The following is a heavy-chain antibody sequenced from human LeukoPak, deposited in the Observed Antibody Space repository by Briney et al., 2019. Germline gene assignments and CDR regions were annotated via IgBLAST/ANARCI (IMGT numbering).Heavy chain of an antibody. J-gene: IGHJ3*02. CDR3: ARVRRDVVVPAASLGDAFDI. D-gene: IGHD2-2*01. CDR2: IIPIFGTA. CDR1: GGTFSSYA. V-gene: IGHV1-69*05. Sequence: SVKVPCKASGGTFSSYAISWVRQAPGQGLEWMGGIIPIFGTASYAQKFQGRVTITTDESTSTAYMELSSLRSEDTAVYYCARVRRDVVVPAASLGDAFDIWGQGTMVTVSS.